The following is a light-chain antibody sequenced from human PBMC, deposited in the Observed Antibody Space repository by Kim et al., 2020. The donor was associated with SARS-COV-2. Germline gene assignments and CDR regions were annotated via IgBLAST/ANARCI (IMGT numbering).Light chain of an antibody. CDR2: ETS. Sequence: PEKRATLSCRASQSVVTSLAWFQQKPGQAPSLLIFETSNRATGIPARFSGSGSGTAFTLTISSLEPDDFAAYYCQQRYNWPLTFGGGTKVDIK. J-gene: IGKJ4*01. V-gene: IGKV3-11*01. CDR3: QQRYNWPLT. CDR1: QSVVTS.